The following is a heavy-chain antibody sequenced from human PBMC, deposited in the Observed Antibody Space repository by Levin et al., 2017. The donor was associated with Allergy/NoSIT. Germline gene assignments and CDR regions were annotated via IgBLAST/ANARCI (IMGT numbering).Heavy chain of an antibody. J-gene: IGHJ4*02. CDR1: GFTFNTYA. D-gene: IGHD2-21*01. CDR3: ARDLSERYSIDY. Sequence: QAGGSLRLSCAASGFTFNTYAIHWVRQAPGKGLQWVTFISWDGSIKYYADSVKGRFTISRDNSKNTLYLQMNSLRPEDTAVYYCARDLSERYSIDYWGRGALVTVSS. V-gene: IGHV3-30-3*01. CDR2: ISWDGSIK.